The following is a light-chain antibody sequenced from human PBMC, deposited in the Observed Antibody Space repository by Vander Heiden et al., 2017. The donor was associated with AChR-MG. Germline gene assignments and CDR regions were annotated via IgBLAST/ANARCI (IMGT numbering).Light chain of an antibody. CDR3: QQSYSTPWT. V-gene: IGKV1-39*01. Sequence: IQLTPWPAALAACGGDRVTISCRASQRISSYLNWYQQKPGKAPKLLIYAASSLQSGVPSRFSGSGSGTDFTLTISSLQPEDFATYYCQQSYSTPWTFGQGTKVEIK. J-gene: IGKJ1*01. CDR2: AAS. CDR1: QRISSY.